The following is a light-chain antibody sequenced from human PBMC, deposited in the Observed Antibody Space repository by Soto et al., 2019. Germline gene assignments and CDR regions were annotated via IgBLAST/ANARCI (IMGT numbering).Light chain of an antibody. CDR3: QQYNGWPIT. Sequence: EIVMTQSPGTLSVSPGERATLSCRASQSVGNNLAWHQQKPGQAPRLLIYGASTRATGFPARFSGSGSGTEFTLTISSLQSEDSAVYYCQQYNGWPITFGQGTRLEIK. CDR1: QSVGNN. J-gene: IGKJ5*01. CDR2: GAS. V-gene: IGKV3-15*01.